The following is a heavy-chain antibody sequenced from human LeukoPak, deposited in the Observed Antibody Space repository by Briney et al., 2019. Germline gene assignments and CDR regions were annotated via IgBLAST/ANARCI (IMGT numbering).Heavy chain of an antibody. CDR1: GGSISSGGYY. D-gene: IGHD2-2*01. CDR3: ARGVFQLPELFDP. J-gene: IGHJ5*02. Sequence: PSETLSLTCTVSGGSISSGGYYWSWIRQHPGKGLEWIGYIYYSGSTYYNPSLKSRVTISVDTSKNQFSLKLSSVTAADTAVYYCARGVFQLPELFDPWGQGTLVTVSS. CDR2: IYYSGST. V-gene: IGHV4-31*03.